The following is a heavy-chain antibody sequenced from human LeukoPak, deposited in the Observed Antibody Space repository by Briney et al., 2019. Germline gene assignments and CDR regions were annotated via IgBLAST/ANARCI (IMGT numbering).Heavy chain of an antibody. J-gene: IGHJ4*02. V-gene: IGHV4-38-2*02. CDR2: IYHSGST. CDR1: GYSISSGYY. Sequence: RTSETLSLTCTVSGYSISSGYYWGWIRQPPGKGLEWIGSIYHSGSTYYNPSLKSRVTISVDTSKNQFSLKLSSVTAEDTAVYYCAREVVVVTPDYFDYWGQGTLVTVSS. CDR3: AREVVVVTPDYFDY. D-gene: IGHD4-23*01.